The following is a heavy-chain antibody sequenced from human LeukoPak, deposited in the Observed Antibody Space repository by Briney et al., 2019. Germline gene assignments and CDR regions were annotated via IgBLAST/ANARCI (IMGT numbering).Heavy chain of an antibody. Sequence: GGSLRLSRAASGFTFSSYGMHWVRQAPGKGLEWVAFIRYDGSNKYYADSVKGRFTISRDNSKNTLYLQMNSLRAEDTAVYYCAKAQQQLVRGNWFDPWGQGTLVTVSS. D-gene: IGHD6-13*01. CDR2: IRYDGSNK. V-gene: IGHV3-30*02. CDR1: GFTFSSYG. J-gene: IGHJ5*02. CDR3: AKAQQQLVRGNWFDP.